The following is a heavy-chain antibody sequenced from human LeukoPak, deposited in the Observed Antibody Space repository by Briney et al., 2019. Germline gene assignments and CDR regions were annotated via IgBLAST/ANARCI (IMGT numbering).Heavy chain of an antibody. CDR1: GFVLSDYY. J-gene: IGHJ4*02. D-gene: IGHD6-13*01. CDR3: ARDRMITGTDY. Sequence: GSLRLSCAASGFVLSDYYMTWIRQAPGKGLEWIGTIYYSGNTHYNPSLKSRVTISIATSKNQFSLNLRSVTAADTAIYYCARDRMITGTDYWGQGTLVTVSS. CDR2: IYYSGNT. V-gene: IGHV4-38-2*01.